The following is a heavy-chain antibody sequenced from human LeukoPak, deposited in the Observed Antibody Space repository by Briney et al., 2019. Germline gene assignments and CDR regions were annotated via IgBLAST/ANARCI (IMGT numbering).Heavy chain of an antibody. CDR3: ARTRQLLVRLGYYFDY. D-gene: IGHD6-19*01. V-gene: IGHV3-7*01. Sequence: PGGSLRLSCAASGFTFSSYGMSWVRQAPGKGLEWVANIKQDGSEKYYVESVKGRVTISRDNAKTSLYMQMNSLRAEDTAVYYCARTRQLLVRLGYYFDYWGQGTLVTVSS. CDR1: GFTFSSYG. CDR2: IKQDGSEK. J-gene: IGHJ4*02.